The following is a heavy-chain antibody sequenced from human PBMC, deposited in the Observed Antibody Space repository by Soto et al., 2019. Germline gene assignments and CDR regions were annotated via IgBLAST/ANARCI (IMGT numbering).Heavy chain of an antibody. Sequence: PGGSLRLSCAASGFTFSDYYMSWIRQAPGKGLEWVSYISSSGSTIYYADSVKGRFTISRDNAKNSLYLQMNSLRAEDTAVYYCARDLPGTPVGADLSLLFYNWFDPWGQGTLVTVSS. CDR1: GFTFSDYY. CDR3: ARDLPGTPVGADLSLLFYNWFDP. V-gene: IGHV3-11*01. J-gene: IGHJ5*02. D-gene: IGHD1-1*01. CDR2: ISSSGSTI.